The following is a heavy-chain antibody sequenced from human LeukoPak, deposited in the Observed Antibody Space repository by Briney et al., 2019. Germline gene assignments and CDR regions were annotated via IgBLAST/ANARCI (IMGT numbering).Heavy chain of an antibody. Sequence: GGSLRLSCAASGFTFSSYAMSWVRQAPGKGLEWVSAISGSGGSTYYADSVKGRFTISRDNSKNTLYLQMNSLRAEDTAVYYCAKDSRELIVGAIGYWGQGTLVTVSS. CDR1: GFTFSSYA. D-gene: IGHD1-26*01. CDR2: ISGSGGST. V-gene: IGHV3-23*01. CDR3: AKDSRELIVGAIGY. J-gene: IGHJ4*02.